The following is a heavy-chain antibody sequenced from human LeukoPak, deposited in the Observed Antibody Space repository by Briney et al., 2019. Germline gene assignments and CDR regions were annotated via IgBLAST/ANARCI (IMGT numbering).Heavy chain of an antibody. CDR2: INHSGST. V-gene: IGHV4-34*01. CDR1: GGSFSGYY. D-gene: IGHD2-2*01. J-gene: IGHJ4*02. Sequence: SETLSLTCAVYGGSFSGYYWSWIRQPPGKGLEWIGEINHSGSTNYNPSLKGRVTISVDTSKNQFSLKLSSVTAADTAVYYCARGRVGTRPIYYWGQGTLVTVSS. CDR3: ARGRVGTRPIYY.